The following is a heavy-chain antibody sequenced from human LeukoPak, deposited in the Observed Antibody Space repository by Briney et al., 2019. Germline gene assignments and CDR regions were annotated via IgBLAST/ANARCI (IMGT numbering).Heavy chain of an antibody. CDR1: GGTFSSYA. D-gene: IGHD6-19*01. Sequence: SVKVSCKASGGTFSSYAISWVRQAPGQGLEWMGGIIPIFGTANYAQKFQGRVTITADESTSTAYMELSSLRSEDTAVYYCARGEVEPLGDNWLVHWFDPWGQGTLVTVSS. J-gene: IGHJ5*02. CDR3: ARGEVEPLGDNWLVHWFDP. V-gene: IGHV1-69*13. CDR2: IIPIFGTA.